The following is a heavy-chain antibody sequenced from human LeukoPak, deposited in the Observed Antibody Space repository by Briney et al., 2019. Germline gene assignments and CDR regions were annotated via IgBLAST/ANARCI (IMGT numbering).Heavy chain of an antibody. V-gene: IGHV4-59*08. CDR3: ARQGTSGSYLTGLDV. CDR1: GGSISTYY. J-gene: IGHJ6*02. CDR2: IFYSGST. Sequence: KTSETLSLTCTVSGGSISTYYWSWIRQSPGKGLEWMGYIFYSGSTTYNPSLSSRVTISVDTSKNQFSLALSSVTAADTAVYYCARQGTSGSYLTGLDVWGQGTTVTASS. D-gene: IGHD3-22*01.